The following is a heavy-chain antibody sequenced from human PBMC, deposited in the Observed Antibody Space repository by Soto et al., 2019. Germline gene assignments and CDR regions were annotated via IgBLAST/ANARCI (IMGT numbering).Heavy chain of an antibody. CDR1: GFTFGDYA. V-gene: IGHV3-49*03. D-gene: IGHD3-22*01. CDR3: TRDSGTYYYDSSGYYPDY. Sequence: GGSLRLSCTASGFTFGDYAMSWFRQAPGKGLEWVGFIRSKAYGGTTEYAASVEGRFTISRDDSKSIAYLQMNSLKTEDTAVYYCTRDSGTYYYDSSGYYPDYWGQGTLVTVSS. J-gene: IGHJ4*02. CDR2: IRSKAYGGTT.